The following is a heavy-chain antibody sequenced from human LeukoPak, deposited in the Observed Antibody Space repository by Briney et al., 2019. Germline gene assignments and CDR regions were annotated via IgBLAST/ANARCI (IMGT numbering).Heavy chain of an antibody. CDR2: ISGSGGST. CDR1: GFTFSSYG. Sequence: GGSLRLSCAASGFTFSSYGMSWVRQAPGKGLEWVSAISGSGGSTYYADSVKGRFTISRDNSKNTLYLQMNSLRAEDTAFYYCARVRYYDSSGYLNWFDPWGQGTLVTVSS. CDR3: ARVRYYDSSGYLNWFDP. J-gene: IGHJ5*02. V-gene: IGHV3-23*01. D-gene: IGHD3-22*01.